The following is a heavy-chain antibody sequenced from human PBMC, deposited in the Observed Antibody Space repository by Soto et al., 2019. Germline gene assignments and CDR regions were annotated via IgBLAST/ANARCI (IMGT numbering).Heavy chain of an antibody. CDR1: GFTFSNYW. Sequence: PGGSLRLSCAASGFTFSNYWMHWVRQAPGKGLVWVSRLNADGRKTHYADSVKGRFTISRDNAKNTLHLQMNSLRVEDSAVYYCAKDHSGSKSIDFWGLGTQVTFCS. CDR2: LNADGRKT. CDR3: AKDHSGSKSIDF. J-gene: IGHJ4*02. V-gene: IGHV3-74*01. D-gene: IGHD2-15*01.